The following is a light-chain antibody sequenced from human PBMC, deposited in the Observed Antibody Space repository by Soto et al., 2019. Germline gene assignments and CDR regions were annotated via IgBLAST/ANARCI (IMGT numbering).Light chain of an antibody. CDR1: NSHVGGYNY. CDR3: SSYTSRSTLV. V-gene: IGLV2-14*01. CDR2: EVS. J-gene: IGLJ3*02. Sequence: QSALTQPASVSGSPGQSITISCTGTNSHVGGYNYVSWYQQRPDKAPKLIISEVSARPSGVSNRFSGSKSGNTASLTISGLQAEVAADYFCSSYTSRSTLVFGVGTKVTVL.